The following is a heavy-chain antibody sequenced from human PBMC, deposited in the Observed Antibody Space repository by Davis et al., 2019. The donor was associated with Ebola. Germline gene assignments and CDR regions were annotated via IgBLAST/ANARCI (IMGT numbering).Heavy chain of an antibody. V-gene: IGHV4-39*01. J-gene: IGHJ4*02. Sequence: SETLSLTCTVSGGSISSYYWGWIRQPPGKGLEWIGSIYYSGSTYYNPSLKSRVTISVDTSKNQFSLKLSSVTAADTAVYYCARHNITMIVGIDYWGQGTLVTVSS. D-gene: IGHD3-22*01. CDR3: ARHNITMIVGIDY. CDR2: IYYSGST. CDR1: GGSISSYY.